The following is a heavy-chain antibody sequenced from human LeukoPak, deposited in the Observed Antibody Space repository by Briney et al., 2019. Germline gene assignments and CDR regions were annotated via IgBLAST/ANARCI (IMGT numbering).Heavy chain of an antibody. CDR3: AKDREQLLSGYGMDV. CDR1: GFTFSDYY. D-gene: IGHD2-2*01. V-gene: IGHV3-11*04. Sequence: GGSLRLSCAASGFTFSDYYMSWIRQAPGKGLEWVSYISGSGSTIYYADSVKGRFTTSRDNAKNSLYLQMNSLRAGDTAVYYCAKDREQLLSGYGMDVWGQGTTVTVSS. J-gene: IGHJ6*02. CDR2: ISGSGSTI.